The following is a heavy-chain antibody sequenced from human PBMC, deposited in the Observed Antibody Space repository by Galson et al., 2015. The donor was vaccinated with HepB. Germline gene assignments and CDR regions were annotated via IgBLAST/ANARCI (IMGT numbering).Heavy chain of an antibody. CDR1: GGSISSGGYY. D-gene: IGHD6-6*01. V-gene: IGHV4-31*03. CDR3: AREVSSIAARYFDY. CDR2: IYYSGST. J-gene: IGHJ4*02. Sequence: TLSLTCTVSGGSISSGGYYWSWIRQHPGKGLEWIGYIYYSGSTYYNPSLKSRVTISVDTSKNQFSLKLSSVTAADTAVYYCAREVSSIAARYFDYWGQGTLVTVSS.